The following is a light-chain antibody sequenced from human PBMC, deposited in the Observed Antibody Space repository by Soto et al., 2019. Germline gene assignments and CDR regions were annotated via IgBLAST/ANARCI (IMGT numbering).Light chain of an antibody. J-gene: IGLJ1*01. CDR1: SSDVGAYNH. CDR3: WSYAGSLIYV. V-gene: IGLV2-11*01. Sequence: QSALTQPRSVSGSPGQSVTISCTGTSSDVGAYNHVSWYQQYPGKAPKLTIYDVSKRPSGVPDRFSGSKSGNTASLTISGLQAEDEADYYCWSYAGSLIYVFGTGTKVTVL. CDR2: DVS.